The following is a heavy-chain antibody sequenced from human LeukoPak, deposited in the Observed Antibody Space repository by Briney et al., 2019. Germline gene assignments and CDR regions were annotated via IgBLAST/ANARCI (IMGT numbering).Heavy chain of an antibody. Sequence: SETLSLTCTVSGGSISSYYWTWIRQPPGKGLELIGFISYRGSTTYNPSLRSRVTISADTSKNQISLKVSSVTAADTAVYYCATGEWTVDYFHHWGQGTLVVASS. V-gene: IGHV4-59*01. CDR2: ISYRGST. D-gene: IGHD3/OR15-3a*01. CDR3: ATGEWTVDYFHH. J-gene: IGHJ1*01. CDR1: GGSISSYY.